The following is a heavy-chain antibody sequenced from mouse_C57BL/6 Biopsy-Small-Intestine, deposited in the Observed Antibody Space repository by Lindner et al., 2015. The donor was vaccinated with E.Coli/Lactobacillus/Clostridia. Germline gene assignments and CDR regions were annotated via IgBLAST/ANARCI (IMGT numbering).Heavy chain of an antibody. CDR3: AREGGSSYIYAMDY. J-gene: IGHJ4*01. V-gene: IGHV1-54*01. CDR2: INPGSGGT. D-gene: IGHD1-1*01. CDR1: GYAFTNYL. Sequence: VQLQESGAELVRPGTSVKVSCKASGYAFTNYLIEWVKQRPGQGLEWIGVINPGSGGTNYNEKFKDKATLTADKSSSTAYMQLSSLTSEDSAVYYCAREGGSSYIYAMDYWGQGTSVTVSS.